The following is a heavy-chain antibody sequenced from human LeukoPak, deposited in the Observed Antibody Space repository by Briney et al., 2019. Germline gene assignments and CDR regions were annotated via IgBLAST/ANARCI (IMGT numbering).Heavy chain of an antibody. D-gene: IGHD3-10*01. CDR1: GYTFTSYG. Sequence: SVKVSCKASGYTFTSYGISWVRQAPGQGLEWMGGIIPIFGKANYAQKFQGRVTITADESTSTAYMELSSLRSEDTAVYYCARDSSMLRGPLVIYYFDFWGQGTLVTVSS. CDR3: ARDSSMLRGPLVIYYFDF. V-gene: IGHV1-69*13. J-gene: IGHJ4*02. CDR2: IIPIFGKA.